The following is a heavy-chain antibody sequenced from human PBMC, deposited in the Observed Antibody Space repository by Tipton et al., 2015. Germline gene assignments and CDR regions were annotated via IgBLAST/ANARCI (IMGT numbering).Heavy chain of an antibody. Sequence: QLVQSGGEVKKPGESLKISCKVSGYTFSNHWIGWVRQMPGKGLEWMGIIYPGDSHTRYNPSFQGQVTISADKSISTAYLQWSSLKASDTAMYYCARPSLGHCSGGNCYSDDWGQGTLVTVSS. CDR2: IYPGDSHT. J-gene: IGHJ4*02. D-gene: IGHD2-15*01. V-gene: IGHV5-51*01. CDR3: ARPSLGHCSGGNCYSDD. CDR1: GYTFSNHW.